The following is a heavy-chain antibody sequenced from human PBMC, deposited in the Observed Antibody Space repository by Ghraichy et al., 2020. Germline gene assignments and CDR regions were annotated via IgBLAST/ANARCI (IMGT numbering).Heavy chain of an antibody. CDR1: GFTFSSYW. Sequence: GGSLRLSCAASGFTFSSYWMSWVRQAPGKGLEWVANIKQDGSEKYYVDSVKGRFTISRDNAKNSLYLQMNSLRAEDTAVYYCARDDYGDPYWYFDLWGRGTLVTVSS. J-gene: IGHJ2*01. CDR2: IKQDGSEK. D-gene: IGHD4-17*01. CDR3: ARDDYGDPYWYFDL. V-gene: IGHV3-7*03.